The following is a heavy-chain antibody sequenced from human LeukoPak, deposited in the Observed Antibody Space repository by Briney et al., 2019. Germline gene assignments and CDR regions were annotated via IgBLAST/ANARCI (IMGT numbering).Heavy chain of an antibody. Sequence: SETLSLTCTVSVDSMFGSYWSWIRQPPGKGLEWIGYIYYSGSTNYNPSLKSRVTISVDTSKNQFSLKLSSVTAADTAVYYCARDGGYYDSSGYQEPDAFDIWGQGTMVTVSS. CDR1: VDSMFGSY. D-gene: IGHD3-22*01. V-gene: IGHV4-59*01. J-gene: IGHJ3*02. CDR3: ARDGGYYDSSGYQEPDAFDI. CDR2: IYYSGST.